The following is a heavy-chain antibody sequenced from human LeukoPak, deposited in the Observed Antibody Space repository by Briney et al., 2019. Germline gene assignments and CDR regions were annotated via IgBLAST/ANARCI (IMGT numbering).Heavy chain of an antibody. V-gene: IGHV3-23*01. Sequence: GGSLRLSCAASGFTFSSYAMSWVRQAPGKGLEWVSAISGSGGSTYYADSVKGRFTISRDNSQNTLYLQMNSLRVEDMAVYDCAKECLLWFGELFLPLNFDYWGQGTLVTVSS. CDR3: AKECLLWFGELFLPLNFDY. CDR1: GFTFSSYA. J-gene: IGHJ4*02. D-gene: IGHD3-10*01. CDR2: ISGSGGST.